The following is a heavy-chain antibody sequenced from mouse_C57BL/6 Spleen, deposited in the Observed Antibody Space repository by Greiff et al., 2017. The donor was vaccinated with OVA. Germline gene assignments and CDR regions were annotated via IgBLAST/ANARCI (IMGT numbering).Heavy chain of an antibody. J-gene: IGHJ2*01. CDR3: ARSSTVVATGDY. CDR1: GYSITSGYY. Sequence: ESGPGLVKPSQSLSLTCSVTGYSITSGYYWNWIRQFPGNKLEWMGYISYDGSNNYNPSLKNRISITRDTSKNQFFLKLNSVTTEDTATYYCARSSTVVATGDYWGQGTTLIVSS. CDR2: ISYDGSN. D-gene: IGHD1-1*01. V-gene: IGHV3-6*01.